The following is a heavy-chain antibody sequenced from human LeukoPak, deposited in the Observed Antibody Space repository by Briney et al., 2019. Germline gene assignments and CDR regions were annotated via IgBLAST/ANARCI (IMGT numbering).Heavy chain of an antibody. D-gene: IGHD3-9*01. J-gene: IGHJ4*02. CDR3: ARTYYDILTGYNPYFDY. Sequence: PGGSLRLSCAASGFTFSSYGMTWVRQAPGKGLEWVSYISSSSSTIYYADSVKGRFTISRDNAKNSLYLQMNSLRAEDTAVYYCARTYYDILTGYNPYFDYWGQGILVTVFS. CDR2: ISSSSSTI. CDR1: GFTFSSYG. V-gene: IGHV3-48*01.